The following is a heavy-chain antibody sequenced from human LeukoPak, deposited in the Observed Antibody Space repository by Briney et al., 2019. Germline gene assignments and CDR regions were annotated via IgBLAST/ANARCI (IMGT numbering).Heavy chain of an antibody. CDR2: IYWYDDK. CDR3: AHSWYFDWLVDY. CDR1: GFSLSTRGAG. D-gene: IGHD3-9*01. J-gene: IGHJ4*02. Sequence: ESGPTLMQPTPTLTLTCTFSGFSLSTRGAGVGWIRQPPVKALEWLSLIYWYDDKRYTPSLKSKLTITKDTSKNQVVLTMTNMDPVDTATYYCAHSWYFDWLVDYWGQGTLVTVSS. V-gene: IGHV2-5*01.